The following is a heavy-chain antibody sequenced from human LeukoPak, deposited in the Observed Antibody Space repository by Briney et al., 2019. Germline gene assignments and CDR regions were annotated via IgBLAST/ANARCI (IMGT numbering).Heavy chain of an antibody. Sequence: GRSLRLSCAASGFTFSSYGMHWVRQAPGKGLEWVAVISYDGSNKYYADSVKGRFTISRDNSKNTLYLQMSSLRADDTAVYHCAKAEIYSSTWLFDYWGQGALVTVSS. J-gene: IGHJ4*02. CDR1: GFTFSSYG. V-gene: IGHV3-30*18. CDR2: ISYDGSNK. CDR3: AKAEIYSSTWLFDY. D-gene: IGHD6-13*01.